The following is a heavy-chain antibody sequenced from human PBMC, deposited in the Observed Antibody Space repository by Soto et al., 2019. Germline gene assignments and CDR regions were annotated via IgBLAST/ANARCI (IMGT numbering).Heavy chain of an antibody. D-gene: IGHD2-15*01. V-gene: IGHV1-69*01. CDR2: IIPIFGTA. Sequence: QVQLVQSGAEVKKPGSSVKVSCKASVGTFSSYAISWVRQAPGQGLEWMGGIIPIFGTANYAQKFQGRVTITADASTSTAYMELSSLRSEDTAVYYCASGTKVVAAIYYYYYGMDVWGQGTTVTVSS. CDR1: VGTFSSYA. J-gene: IGHJ6*02. CDR3: ASGTKVVAAIYYYYYGMDV.